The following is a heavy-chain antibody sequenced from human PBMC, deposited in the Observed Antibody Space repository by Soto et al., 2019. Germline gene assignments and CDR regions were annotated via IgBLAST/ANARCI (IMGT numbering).Heavy chain of an antibody. V-gene: IGHV3-64D*06. CDR1: GFTFSNYA. D-gene: IGHD2-15*01. CDR3: VKGNQLLRYYFEF. J-gene: IGHJ4*01. Sequence: GGSLRLSCSVSGFTFSNYAMHWVRQAPGKGPEYVSGITSEGDRTWHADSVKDRFTISRDNSKNTLFLQMSSLRVEDTAIYFCVKGNQLLRYYFEFWGPGTLVTVSS. CDR2: ITSEGDRT.